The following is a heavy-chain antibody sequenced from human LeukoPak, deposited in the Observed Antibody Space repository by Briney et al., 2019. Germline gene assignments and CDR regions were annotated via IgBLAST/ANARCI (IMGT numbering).Heavy chain of an antibody. CDR1: GGSISSYY. V-gene: IGHV4-59*08. CDR3: ARHDGYSSGWVYFDY. J-gene: IGHJ4*02. CDR2: IYYSGST. D-gene: IGHD6-19*01. Sequence: SETLSLTCTVSGGSISSYYWSWIRQPPGKGLEWSGYIYYSGSTNYNPSLKSRVTISVDASKNQFSLKLSSVTAADTAVYYCARHDGYSSGWVYFDYWGQGTLVTVSS.